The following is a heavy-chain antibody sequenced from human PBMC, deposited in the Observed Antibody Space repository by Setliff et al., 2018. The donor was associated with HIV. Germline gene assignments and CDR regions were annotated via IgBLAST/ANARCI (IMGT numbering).Heavy chain of an antibody. D-gene: IGHD5-12*01. J-gene: IGHJ4*02. CDR2: IINSGGTT. CDR1: GFTFSNYA. CDR3: VRDRGMATKRGFDS. V-gene: IGHV3-23*01. Sequence: GGSLRLSCAASGFTFSNYAMTWVRQAPGKGLEWVSTIINSGGTTYYADSVKGRFTISRDNSKNTMYLQMNSLRAEDTAVYYCVRDRGMATKRGFDSWGQGTLVTVSS.